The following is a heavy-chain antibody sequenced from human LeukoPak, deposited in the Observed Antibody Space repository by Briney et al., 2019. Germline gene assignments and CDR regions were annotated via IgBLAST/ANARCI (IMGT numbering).Heavy chain of an antibody. D-gene: IGHD6-13*01. CDR2: ISSSSSYT. Sequence: PGGSLRLSCVVSGIPFSDYYMNWIRQAPGKGLEWISYISSSSSYTDYADSVKGRFTISRDNAQNALFLQMDGLRVEDTAVYYCAAGTAADYWGQGTRVTVSS. CDR3: AAGTAADY. CDR1: GIPFSDYY. J-gene: IGHJ4*02. V-gene: IGHV3-11*03.